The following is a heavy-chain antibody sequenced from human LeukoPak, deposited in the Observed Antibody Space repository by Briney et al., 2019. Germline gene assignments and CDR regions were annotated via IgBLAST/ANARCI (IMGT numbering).Heavy chain of an antibody. CDR3: AREILPSYYYGSGNIDY. CDR2: TYYRSKWYN. Sequence: SQTLSLTCAISGDSVSSNSDAWNWIRQSPSSGLEWLGRTYYRSKWYNDYAVSVKSRITINPDTSKNQFSLQLNSVTPEDTAVYYCAREILPSYYYGSGNIDYWGQGTLVTVSS. J-gene: IGHJ4*02. CDR1: GDSVSSNSDA. V-gene: IGHV6-1*01. D-gene: IGHD3-10*01.